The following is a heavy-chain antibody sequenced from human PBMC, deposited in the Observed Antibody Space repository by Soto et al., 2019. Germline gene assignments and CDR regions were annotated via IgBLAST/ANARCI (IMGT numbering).Heavy chain of an antibody. CDR1: GFTFDDYA. CDR2: ISWNSGGI. J-gene: IGHJ4*02. Sequence: VQLVESGGGLVQPGRSLRLSCAASGFTFDDYAMHWVRQAPGKGLEWVSGISWNSGGIGYADFVKGRFTISRDNAKNSLYLQMNSLRPEDTALYYCAKGPEPAIAAHVFFDYWGQGTLVTVSS. CDR3: AKGPEPAIAAHVFFDY. D-gene: IGHD6-6*01. V-gene: IGHV3-9*01.